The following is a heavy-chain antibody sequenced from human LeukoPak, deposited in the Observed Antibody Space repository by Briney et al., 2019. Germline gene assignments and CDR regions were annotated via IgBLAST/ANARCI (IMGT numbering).Heavy chain of an antibody. J-gene: IGHJ4*02. CDR2: IYYSGST. CDR3: ARLGGRAAAGTEWAAVFDY. CDR1: GGSISSSSYY. Sequence: SETLSLTCTVSGGSISSSSYYWGWIRQPPGKGLEWIGSIYYSGSTYYNPSLKSRVTISVDTSKNQFSLKLSSVTAADTAVYYCARLGGRAAAGTEWAAVFDYWGQGTLVTVSS. D-gene: IGHD6-13*01. V-gene: IGHV4-39*01.